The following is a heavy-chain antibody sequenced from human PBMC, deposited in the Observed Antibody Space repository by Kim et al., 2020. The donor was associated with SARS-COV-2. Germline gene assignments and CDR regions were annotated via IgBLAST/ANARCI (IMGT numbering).Heavy chain of an antibody. CDR2: IVVGSGNT. CDR1: GFTFSSSA. V-gene: IGHV1-58*01. Sequence: SVKVSCKASGFTFSSSAVQWVRQARGQRLECIGWIVVGSGNTNYAQKFQERVTITRDMSTSTAYMELSSLRYEDTAVYYCAAARAVSGYDYWGQGTLVTVSS. D-gene: IGHD3-10*01. CDR3: AAARAVSGYDY. J-gene: IGHJ4*02.